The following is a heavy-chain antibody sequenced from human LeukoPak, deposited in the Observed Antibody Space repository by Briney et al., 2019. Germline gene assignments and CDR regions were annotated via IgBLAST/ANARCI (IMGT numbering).Heavy chain of an antibody. CDR1: GGSFSGYY. CDR3: ARGSGYYSNWFDP. CDR2: ISHSGST. J-gene: IGHJ5*02. D-gene: IGHD3-22*01. Sequence: SETLSLTCAVYGGSFSGYYWSWIRQPPGKGLEWIGEISHSGSTNYNPSLKSRVTISVDTSKNQFSLKLSSVTAADTAVYYCARGSGYYSNWFDPWGQGTLVTVSS. V-gene: IGHV4-34*01.